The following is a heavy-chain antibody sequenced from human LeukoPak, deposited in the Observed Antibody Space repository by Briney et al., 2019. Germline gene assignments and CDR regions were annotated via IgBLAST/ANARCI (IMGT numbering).Heavy chain of an antibody. V-gene: IGHV4-4*09. J-gene: IGHJ2*01. D-gene: IGHD6-19*01. CDR3: ARFHSGPSGWYVLWYFDL. Sequence: SETLSLTCTVSGGSVSSYYWSWIRQPPGKGLEWIGYIYSSENTKYNPSLESRVTMSEDTSKNQVFLKLSSVTAADTAVYYCARFHSGPSGWYVLWYFDLWGRGTLVTLPS. CDR2: IYSSENT. CDR1: GGSVSSYY.